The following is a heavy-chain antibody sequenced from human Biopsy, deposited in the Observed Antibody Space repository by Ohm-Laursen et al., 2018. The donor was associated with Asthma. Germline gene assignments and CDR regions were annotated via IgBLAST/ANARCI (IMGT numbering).Heavy chain of an antibody. V-gene: IGHV3-7*01. D-gene: IGHD2-2*01. Sequence: SLRLSCAASGFTFSSYWMSWVRQAPGKGLEWVANIKKDGSEKYYVDSVKGRFTISRDNAKNSLYLHMNSLRAEDTAVYYCARGGYCTSPTCPWGRYATDVWGQGTTATVSS. J-gene: IGHJ6*02. CDR3: ARGGYCTSPTCPWGRYATDV. CDR2: IKKDGSEK. CDR1: GFTFSSYW.